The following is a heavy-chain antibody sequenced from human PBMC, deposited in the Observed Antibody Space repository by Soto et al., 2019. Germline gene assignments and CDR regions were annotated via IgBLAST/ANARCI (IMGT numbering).Heavy chain of an antibody. CDR2: ISSSGSTI. J-gene: IGHJ3*02. CDR3: ARAIFGVVTQGSDAFDI. V-gene: IGHV3-48*03. Sequence: GGSLRLSCAASGFTFSSYEMNWVRQAPGKGLEWVSYISSSGSTIYYADSVKGRFTISRDNAKNSLYLQMNSLRAEDTAVYYCARAIFGVVTQGSDAFDIWGQGTMVTVSS. CDR1: GFTFSSYE. D-gene: IGHD3-3*01.